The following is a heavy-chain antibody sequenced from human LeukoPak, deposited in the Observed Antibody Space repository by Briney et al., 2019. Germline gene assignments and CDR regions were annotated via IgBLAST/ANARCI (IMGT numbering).Heavy chain of an antibody. D-gene: IGHD5-18*01. Sequence: GGSLRLSCAASRFSLSNYWMKWLRHAPGKGREWGTNIKQDGSETNYVDYVKGRFPISRDNAKNSLYLQMNSLRAEDTAVYSCARDPGYSYGPTFDYWGQGTLVTVSS. J-gene: IGHJ4*02. CDR2: IKQDGSET. CDR3: ARDPGYSYGPTFDY. V-gene: IGHV3-7*01. CDR1: RFSLSNYW.